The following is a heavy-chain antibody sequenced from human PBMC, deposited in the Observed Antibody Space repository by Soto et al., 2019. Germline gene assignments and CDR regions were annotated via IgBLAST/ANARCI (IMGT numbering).Heavy chain of an antibody. Sequence: PGGSLRLSCAASGFTVSSNYMSWVRQAPGKGLEWVSVIYSGGRTYYADSVKDRFIISRDNSKNTVYLQMNSLRAEDTAVYYCARDLSSDYGMDVWGQGTTVTVSS. CDR1: GFTVSSNY. V-gene: IGHV3-66*01. J-gene: IGHJ6*02. CDR3: ARDLSSDYGMDV. CDR2: IYSGGRT.